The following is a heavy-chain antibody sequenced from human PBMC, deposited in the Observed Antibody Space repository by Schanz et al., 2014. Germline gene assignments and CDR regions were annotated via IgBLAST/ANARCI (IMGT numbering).Heavy chain of an antibody. J-gene: IGHJ4*02. V-gene: IGHV3-15*07. CDR2: IKSKTDGGTT. CDR3: TTYCDGGCAIDN. D-gene: IGHD6-19*01. Sequence: VQLVESGGGVVQPERSLRLSCAASGFNFANHAIHWVRQAPGKGLEWVGRIKSKTDGGTTDYAAPVKGRFTISRDDSKNTLFLQMNSLKTEDTAVYYCTTYCDGGCAIDNWGQGALVTVSS. CDR1: GFNFANHA.